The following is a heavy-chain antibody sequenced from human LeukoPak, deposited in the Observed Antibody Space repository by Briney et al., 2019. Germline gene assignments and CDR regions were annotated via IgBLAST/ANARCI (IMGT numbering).Heavy chain of an antibody. CDR2: ISLSGST. J-gene: IGHJ4*02. D-gene: IGHD5-12*01. Sequence: SETLSLTCAVYGGSFSGYYWSWIRQPPGKGLEWIGEISLSGSTNYNPSLKSRVIISLDKSKNQFSVKLNSVTAADTAMYYCARYRGASGYHFDYWGQGTLVTVSS. CDR1: GGSFSGYY. V-gene: IGHV4-34*01. CDR3: ARYRGASGYHFDY.